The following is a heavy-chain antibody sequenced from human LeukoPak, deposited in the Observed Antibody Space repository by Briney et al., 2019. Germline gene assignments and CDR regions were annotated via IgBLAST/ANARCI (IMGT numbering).Heavy chain of an antibody. CDR3: ASSVDCSNTSCYSNAFDI. D-gene: IGHD2-2*01. CDR2: IIPIFGTA. J-gene: IGHJ3*02. Sequence: ASVKVSCKASGGTCSSYAISWVRQAPGQGLEWMGGIIPIFGTANYAQKFQGRVTITTDESTSTAYMELSSLRSEDTAVYYCASSVDCSNTSCYSNAFDIWGQGTMVTVSS. V-gene: IGHV1-69*05. CDR1: GGTCSSYA.